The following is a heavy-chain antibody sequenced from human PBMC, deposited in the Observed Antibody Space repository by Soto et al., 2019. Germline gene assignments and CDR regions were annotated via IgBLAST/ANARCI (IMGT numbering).Heavy chain of an antibody. V-gene: IGHV3-48*02. D-gene: IGHD2-2*01. J-gene: IGHJ6*02. CDR1: GFSFGSYS. Sequence: EVQLVESGGGLVQPGGSLRLSCEASGFSFGSYSMNWVRQAPGKGLELVSFISGRGTTTYYADSVKGRFTVSRDNAKNSLSLEVNSLRDEDTAVYYCARLGYCSSATCKYYFYYYGMDVWGQGTTVTVSS. CDR2: ISGRGTTT. CDR3: ARLGYCSSATCKYYFYYYGMDV.